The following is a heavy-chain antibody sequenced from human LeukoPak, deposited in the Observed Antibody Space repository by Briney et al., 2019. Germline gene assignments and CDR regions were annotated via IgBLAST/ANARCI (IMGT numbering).Heavy chain of an antibody. CDR2: VNLQGST. V-gene: IGHV4-4*02. CDR1: GGSITNTNY. CDR3: ARGIRKQLAPHWFDP. D-gene: IGHD6-13*01. J-gene: IGHJ5*02. Sequence: SGTLSLTCGVSGGSITNTNYWTWVRQPPGKGLEWIGEVNLQGSTNYNPSLMGRVTISVGTSKNQFSLKLSSVTAADTAVYYCARGIRKQLAPHWFDPWGQGTLVTVSS.